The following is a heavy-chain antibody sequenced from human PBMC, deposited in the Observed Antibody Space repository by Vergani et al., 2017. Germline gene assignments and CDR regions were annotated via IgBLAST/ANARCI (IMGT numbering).Heavy chain of an antibody. CDR2: ISYDGSNK. CDR1: GFTFSSYA. CDR3: ARSESHYYYYMDV. V-gene: IGHV3-30-3*01. Sequence: VQMVESGGGLVKPGGSLRLSCVASGFTFSSYAMHWVRQAPGKGLEWVAVISYDGSNKYYADSVKGRFTISRDNSKNTLYLQMNSLRAEDTAVYYCARSESHYYYYMDVWGKGTTVTVSS. J-gene: IGHJ6*03.